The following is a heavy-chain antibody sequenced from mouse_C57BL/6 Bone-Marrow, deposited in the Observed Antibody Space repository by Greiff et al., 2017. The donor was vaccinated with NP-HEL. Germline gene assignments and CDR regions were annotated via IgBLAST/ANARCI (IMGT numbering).Heavy chain of an antibody. V-gene: IGHV5-16*01. CDR3: AREEYYYGSSYNYAMDY. D-gene: IGHD1-1*01. Sequence: EVHLVESEGGLVQPGSSMKLSCTASGFTFSDYYMAWVRQVPEKGLEWVANINYDGSSTYYLDSLKSRFIISRDNAKNILYLQMSSLKSEDTATYYCAREEYYYGSSYNYAMDYWGQGTSVTVSS. J-gene: IGHJ4*01. CDR1: GFTFSDYY. CDR2: INYDGSST.